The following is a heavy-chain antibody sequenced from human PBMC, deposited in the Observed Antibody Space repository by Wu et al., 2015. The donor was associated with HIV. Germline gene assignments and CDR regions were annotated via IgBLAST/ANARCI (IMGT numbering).Heavy chain of an antibody. CDR2: IIPIFGTA. Sequence: QVQLVQSGAEVKKPGSSVKVSCKASGGTFSSYAISWVRQAPGQGLEWMGGIIPIFGTANYAQKFQGRVTITADESTSTAYMELSSLRSEDTAVYYCARTRDCSSTSCYTNYYYYYMDVWGKGTTVTVSS. D-gene: IGHD2-2*02. CDR1: GGTFSSYA. CDR3: ARTRDCSSTSCYTNYYYYYMDV. J-gene: IGHJ6*03. V-gene: IGHV1-69*12.